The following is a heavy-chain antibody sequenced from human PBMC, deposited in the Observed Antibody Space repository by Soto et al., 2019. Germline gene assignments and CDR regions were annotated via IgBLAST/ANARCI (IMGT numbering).Heavy chain of an antibody. J-gene: IGHJ6*02. CDR3: GGKLSDYCALDV. CDR2: IYPGDSDT. CDR1: GYRFTTYW. D-gene: IGHD2-15*01. Sequence: GESLKISGKASGYRFTTYWIGWVRQMPGKGLEWLGDIYPGDSDTRYSPSFEGHVTISVDTSISSAYLHWSSLKASDTAIFYCGGKLSDYCALDVWGQGTRVTVSS. V-gene: IGHV5-51*01.